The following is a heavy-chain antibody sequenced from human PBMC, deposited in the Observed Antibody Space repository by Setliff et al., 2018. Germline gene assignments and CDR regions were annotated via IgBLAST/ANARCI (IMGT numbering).Heavy chain of an antibody. CDR3: ASRGSDGDYAFDY. J-gene: IGHJ4*02. V-gene: IGHV1-69*10. Sequence: SVKVSCKASGGTFSSYAISWVRQAPGQGLEWMGGIIPILGIANYAQKLQGRVTITADESTSTAYMELSSLRSEDTAVYYCASRGSDGDYAFDYWGQGTLVTVSS. D-gene: IGHD4-17*01. CDR2: IIPILGIA. CDR1: GGTFSSYA.